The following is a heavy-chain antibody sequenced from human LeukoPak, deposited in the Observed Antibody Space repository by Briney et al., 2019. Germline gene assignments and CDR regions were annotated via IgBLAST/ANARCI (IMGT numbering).Heavy chain of an antibody. Sequence: SETLSLTCTVSGGSISSRNYYWGWIRQAPGKGLEWIGSRFYSGNTYYNPSLESRVTISVDTSKNQFSLKLSSVTAADTAVYYCARRAEQWLVRSFDYWGQGTLVTVSS. J-gene: IGHJ4*02. CDR2: RFYSGNT. D-gene: IGHD6-19*01. CDR3: ARRAEQWLVRSFDY. CDR1: GGSISSRNYY. V-gene: IGHV4-39*01.